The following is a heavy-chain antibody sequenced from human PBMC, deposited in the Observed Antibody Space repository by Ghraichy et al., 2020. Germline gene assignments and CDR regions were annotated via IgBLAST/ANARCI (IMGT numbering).Heavy chain of an antibody. V-gene: IGHV3-74*01. D-gene: IGHD1-26*01. CDR2: LNGDGTTS. Sequence: GGSLRLSCAASGFTFSSYWMNWVRQTPGKGLVWVSRLNGDGTTSNYADFVRGRFTISRDNAKSTLYLEMNSLRVEDTAVYYCASDLGGSSSDRFDYWGQGTLVTVSS. CDR1: GFTFSSYW. J-gene: IGHJ4*02. CDR3: ASDLGGSSSDRFDY.